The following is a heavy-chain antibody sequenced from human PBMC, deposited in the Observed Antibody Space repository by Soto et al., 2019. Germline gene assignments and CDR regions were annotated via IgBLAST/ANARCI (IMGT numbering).Heavy chain of an antibody. J-gene: IGHJ3*02. D-gene: IGHD3-10*01. CDR3: ARTRIPNAFDI. CDR1: GGSISSGGYS. CDR2: IYHSGST. Sequence: KASATLSLTCAVSGGSISSGGYSWGWIRQPPGKGLEWIGYIYHSGSTYYNPSLKSRVTISVDRSKSQFSLKLSSVTAADTAVYYCARTRIPNAFDIWGQGTMVTVSS. V-gene: IGHV4-30-2*01.